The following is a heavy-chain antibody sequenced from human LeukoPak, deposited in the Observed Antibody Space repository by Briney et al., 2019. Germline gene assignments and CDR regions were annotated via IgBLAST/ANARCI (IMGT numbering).Heavy chain of an antibody. CDR2: INPNSGGT. CDR1: GYTFATYY. CDR3: ATSSRWGSWYYFDY. Sequence: ASVKVSCKASGYTFATYYMHWVRQAPGQGLEWMGWINPNSGGTNYAQKFQGRVTMTRDTSISTAYMELSRLRSDDTAVYYCATSSRWGSWYYFDYWGQGTLVTVSS. J-gene: IGHJ4*02. V-gene: IGHV1-2*02. D-gene: IGHD2-21*01.